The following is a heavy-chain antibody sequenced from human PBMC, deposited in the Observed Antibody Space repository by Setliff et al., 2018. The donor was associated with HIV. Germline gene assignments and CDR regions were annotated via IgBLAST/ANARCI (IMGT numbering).Heavy chain of an antibody. CDR2: IYHSGST. J-gene: IGHJ5*02. V-gene: IGHV4-38-2*01. CDR1: GYFISSGYY. CDR3: ARSNVNNWFGP. Sequence: SETLSLTCAVSGYFISSGYYWGWIRQPPGKGLEWIGSIYHSGSTHYNPSLKSRVTISVDTSKNQFSLKLNSVTAADMAVYYCARSNVNNWFGPWGQGTLVTVSS.